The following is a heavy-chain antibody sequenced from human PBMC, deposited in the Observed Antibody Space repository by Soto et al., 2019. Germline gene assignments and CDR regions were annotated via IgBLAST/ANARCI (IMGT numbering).Heavy chain of an antibody. CDR3: ARDYASGAYDF. CDR2: LSDRGTS. V-gene: IGHV3-53*01. D-gene: IGHD5-12*01. Sequence: PRRSLRLSCAASGFSVIIYMSWVRQAPGKGLEWVSTLSDRGTSHYADSVTGRFSVSRDNSKNTLYLQMNGLRVDDTAIYYCARDYASGAYDFRGQGTQVTVSS. J-gene: IGHJ4*02. CDR1: GFSVIIY.